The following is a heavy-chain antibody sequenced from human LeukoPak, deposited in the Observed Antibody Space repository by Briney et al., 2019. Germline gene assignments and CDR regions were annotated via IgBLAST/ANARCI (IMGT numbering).Heavy chain of an antibody. V-gene: IGHV3-66*01. D-gene: IGHD3-3*01. J-gene: IGHJ4*02. CDR1: GLTVSSNY. CDR2: IYSGGST. Sequence: GGSLRLSCAASGLTVSSNYMSWVRQAPGKGLEWVSVIYSGGSTYYADSVKGRFTISRDNSKNTLYLQMNSLRAEDTAVYYCARAPNYDFWSGYYWSPFDYWGQGTLVTVSS. CDR3: ARAPNYDFWSGYYWSPFDY.